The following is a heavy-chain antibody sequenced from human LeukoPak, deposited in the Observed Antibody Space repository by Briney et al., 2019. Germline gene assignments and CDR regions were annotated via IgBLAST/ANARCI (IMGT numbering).Heavy chain of an antibody. V-gene: IGHV3-48*01. CDR2: ISSSGTTI. CDR1: GFTFGSYS. J-gene: IGHJ3*02. D-gene: IGHD1-26*01. CDR3: AREGISGRYSRAFDI. Sequence: GRSLRLSCAASGFTFGSYSMNWVRQAPGKGLEWVSYISSSGTTIYYTDSVKGRFTISRDNGKNTLYLQMNSLRAEDTAVYYCAREGISGRYSRAFDIWGQGTMVTVSS.